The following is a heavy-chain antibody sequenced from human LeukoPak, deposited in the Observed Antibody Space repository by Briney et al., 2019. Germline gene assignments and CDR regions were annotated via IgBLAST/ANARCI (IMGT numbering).Heavy chain of an antibody. CDR1: AFTFSSYA. J-gene: IGHJ4*02. CDR3: AIVIAVAGPATFY. CDR2: ISGSGDST. V-gene: IGHV3-23*01. D-gene: IGHD6-19*01. Sequence: GGSLRLSCAASAFTFSSYAMSWVRQAPGKGLEWVSSISGSGDSTYCADSVKGRSTISRDNSKNTLYLQMNSLRAEDTALYYCAIVIAVAGPATFYWGQGTLATVSS.